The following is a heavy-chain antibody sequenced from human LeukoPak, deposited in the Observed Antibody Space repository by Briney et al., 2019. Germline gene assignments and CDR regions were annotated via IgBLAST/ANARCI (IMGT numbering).Heavy chain of an antibody. D-gene: IGHD2-15*01. J-gene: IGHJ3*02. CDR1: GGTFSNYT. CDR3: ARDSVVALGGAFDI. V-gene: IGHV1-69*05. Sequence: GASVKVSCKASGGTFSNYTISWVRQAPGQGLEWMGGIISLFGTANYAQKFQGRGTITTDESTSTAYMELSSLRSEDTAVYYCARDSVVALGGAFDIWGQGAMVTVSS. CDR2: IISLFGTA.